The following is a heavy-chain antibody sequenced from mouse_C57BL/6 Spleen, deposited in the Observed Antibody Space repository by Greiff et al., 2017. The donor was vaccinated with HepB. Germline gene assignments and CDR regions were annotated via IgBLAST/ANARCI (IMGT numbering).Heavy chain of an antibody. CDR2: IHPNSGST. CDR1: GYTFTSYW. CDR3: ARGTGYYPAY. J-gene: IGHJ3*01. V-gene: IGHV1-64*01. Sequence: QVHVKQPGTELVKPGASVKLSCKASGYTFTSYWMHWVKQRPGQGLEWIGMIHPNSGSTNYNEKFKSKATLTVDKSSSTAYMQLSSLTSEDSAVYYCARGTGYYPAYWGQGTLVTVSA. D-gene: IGHD2-3*01.